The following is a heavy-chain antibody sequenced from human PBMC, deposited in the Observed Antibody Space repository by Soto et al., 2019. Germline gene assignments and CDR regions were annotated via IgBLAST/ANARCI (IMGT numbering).Heavy chain of an antibody. D-gene: IGHD3-22*01. J-gene: IGHJ4*02. V-gene: IGHV5-51*01. CDR2: IYPGASET. Sequence: SGESLKISCKGSGYDFASYWIGWVRQMPGKGLDWVGIIYPGASETRYSPSFQGQVTISADKSITTAYLQWSSLKASDTAMYFCVRQGGEYYDSSGYYYHFWGQGTPVTVSS. CDR3: VRQGGEYYDSSGYYYHF. CDR1: GYDFASYW.